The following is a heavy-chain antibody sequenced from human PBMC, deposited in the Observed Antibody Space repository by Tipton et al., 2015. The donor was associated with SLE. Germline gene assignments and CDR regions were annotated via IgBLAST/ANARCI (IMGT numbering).Heavy chain of an antibody. V-gene: IGHV4-31*11. J-gene: IGHJ6*02. D-gene: IGHD5-12*01. CDR3: ARGSGYDWPGGYYYYGMDV. CDR2: IYYSGST. Sequence: TLSLTCAVSGGSISSGGYSWSWIRQPPGKGLEWIGYIYYSGSTYYNPSLKSRVTISVDTSKNQFSLKLSSVTAADTAVYYCARGSGYDWPGGYYYYGMDVWGQGTTVTVSS. CDR1: GGSISSGGYS.